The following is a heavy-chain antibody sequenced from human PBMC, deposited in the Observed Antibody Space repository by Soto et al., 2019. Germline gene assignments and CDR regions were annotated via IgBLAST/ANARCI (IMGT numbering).Heavy chain of an antibody. CDR3: TRDASRDSSARGWFDP. CDR2: ISSNSAYI. D-gene: IGHD6-13*01. J-gene: IGHJ5*02. CDR1: GFTFRSFT. V-gene: IGHV3-21*01. Sequence: LRLSCAASGFTFRSFTMNWLRQAPGKGLGWVSTISSNSAYIYYTDALRDHFTIPTDNAQDSLHLQRTRLTAADTAVYYCTRDASRDSSARGWFDPWGPGTLVTVSS.